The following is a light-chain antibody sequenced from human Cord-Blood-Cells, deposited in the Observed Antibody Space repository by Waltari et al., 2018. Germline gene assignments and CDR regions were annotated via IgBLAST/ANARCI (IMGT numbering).Light chain of an antibody. J-gene: IGLJ3*02. Sequence: QSALTQPASVSGSPGQSIPISCTGTSRYVGGYNYVPWYQQHPGKAPKLLIYDVRNRPSGVSNRFSGSKSGNTTSLTISGLQAEDEADYYCSSYTSSSTWVFGGGTKLTVL. CDR3: SSYTSSSTWV. V-gene: IGLV2-14*01. CDR1: SRYVGGYNY. CDR2: DVR.